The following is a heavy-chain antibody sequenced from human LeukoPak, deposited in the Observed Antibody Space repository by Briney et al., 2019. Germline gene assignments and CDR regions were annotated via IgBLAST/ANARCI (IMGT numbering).Heavy chain of an antibody. CDR1: GFTFSSFG. CDR3: AKRIVGRFYYFDY. CDR2: IWYDGTNK. V-gene: IGHV3-33*06. J-gene: IGHJ4*02. D-gene: IGHD1-26*01. Sequence: PGRSLRLSCAASGFTFSSFGMHWVRQAPGKGLEWVAVIWYDGTNKYYADSVKGRFTISRDNSKNTLYLQMNGLRAEDTAVYYCAKRIVGRFYYFDYWGQGTLVTVSS.